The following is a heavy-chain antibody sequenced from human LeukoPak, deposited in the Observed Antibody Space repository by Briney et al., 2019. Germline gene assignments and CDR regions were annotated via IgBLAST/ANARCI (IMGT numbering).Heavy chain of an antibody. D-gene: IGHD1-26*01. CDR3: ARENSGSYREFDY. J-gene: IGHJ4*02. Sequence: SETLSLTCTVSGGSISSYYWSWIRQPAGKGLEWIGRIYTSGSTNYNASLKSRVSMSVDTSKNQFSMKLSSVTAADTAVFYCARENSGSYREFDYWGQGTLVAVSS. V-gene: IGHV4-4*07. CDR1: GGSISSYY. CDR2: IYTSGST.